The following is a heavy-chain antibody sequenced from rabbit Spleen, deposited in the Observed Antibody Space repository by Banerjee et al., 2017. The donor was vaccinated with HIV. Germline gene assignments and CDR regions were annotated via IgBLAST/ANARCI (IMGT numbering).Heavy chain of an antibody. CDR3: ARDGSGWGANFNL. CDR1: GLDFSSSYW. J-gene: IGHJ4*01. V-gene: IGHV1S45*01. Sequence: QEQLEESGGDLVKPEGSLTLTCKASGLDFSSSYWICWVRQAPGKGLEWIACIDAGYRGSTYYASWAKGRFTISKTSSTTVTLQMTSLTAADTATYFCARDGSGWGANFNLWGQGTLVT. CDR2: IDAGYRGST. D-gene: IGHD4-1*01.